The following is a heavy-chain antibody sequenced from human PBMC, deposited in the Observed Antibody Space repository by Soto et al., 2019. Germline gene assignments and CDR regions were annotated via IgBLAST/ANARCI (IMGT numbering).Heavy chain of an antibody. Sequence: GGSLRHSCAASGFSISTYTMSWVRRAPGKGLEWVSAISGSGGSPSYADSVQGRFTISRDNPKKTLYLQMNSLRAGDTAVYYCAKARCTTSNCYVPDYWGQGTLVTVSS. D-gene: IGHD2-8*01. CDR2: ISGSGGSP. J-gene: IGHJ4*02. CDR1: GFSISTYT. V-gene: IGHV3-23*01. CDR3: AKARCTTSNCYVPDY.